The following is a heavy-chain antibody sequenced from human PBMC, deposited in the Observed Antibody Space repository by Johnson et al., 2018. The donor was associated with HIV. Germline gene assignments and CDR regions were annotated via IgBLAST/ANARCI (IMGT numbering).Heavy chain of an antibody. CDR3: AREELEPDVFDI. CDR2: IGTAGDT. J-gene: IGHJ3*02. Sequence: VQLVESGGGLKQPGGSLRLSCAASGFTFSSYDMHWVRQATGKGLEWVSTIGTAGDTYYPDPVKGRFTISRDNSKNTLYLQMNSLRAEDTAVYYCAREELEPDVFDIWGQGTMVTVSS. CDR1: GFTFSSYD. D-gene: IGHD1-1*01. V-gene: IGHV3-13*01.